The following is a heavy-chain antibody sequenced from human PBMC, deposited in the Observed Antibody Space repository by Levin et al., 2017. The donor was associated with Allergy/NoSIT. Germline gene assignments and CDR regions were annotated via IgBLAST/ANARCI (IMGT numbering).Heavy chain of an antibody. CDR2: IYYNGNA. D-gene: IGHD1-1*01. V-gene: IGHV4-31*03. J-gene: IGHJ6*02. Sequence: SETLSLTCTVSGGSINSGGFYWSWIRQLPGKGLEWIGYIYYNGNAYYNPSLESRVTISLDASKNQFSLNLNSVTAADTAVYYCVRDQRRGLLESSYVGLDVWGQGTSVTVS. CDR3: VRDQRRGLLESSYVGLDV. CDR1: GGSINSGGFY.